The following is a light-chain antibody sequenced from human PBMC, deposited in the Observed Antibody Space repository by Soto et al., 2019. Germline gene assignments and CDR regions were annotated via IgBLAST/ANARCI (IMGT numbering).Light chain of an antibody. CDR2: GNS. CDR1: SSNIGAIYD. CDR3: QSYDTSLSGDVV. J-gene: IGLJ2*01. V-gene: IGLV1-40*01. Sequence: QSVLTQPPSVSGAPGQRVTISCTGSSSNIGAIYDVHWYQQLPGTAPKLLIYGNSHRPSGVPDRFSGSKSGSSASLAISGLQAEDEADYSCQSYDTSLSGDVVFGGGTKLTVL.